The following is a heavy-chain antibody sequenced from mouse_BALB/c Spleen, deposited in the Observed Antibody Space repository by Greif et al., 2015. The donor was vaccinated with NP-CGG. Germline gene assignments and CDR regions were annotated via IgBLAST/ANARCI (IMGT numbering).Heavy chain of an antibody. Sequence: LVESGAELVKPGAPVKLSCKASGYTFTSYWMNWVKQRPGRGLEWIGRIDPSDSETHYNQKFKDKATLTVDKSSGTAYIQLSSLTSEDSAVYYCASGGNYDYFDYWGQGTTLTVSS. J-gene: IGHJ2*01. CDR2: IDPSDSET. CDR1: GYTFTSYW. V-gene: IGHV1-69*02. D-gene: IGHD2-1*01. CDR3: ASGGNYDYFDY.